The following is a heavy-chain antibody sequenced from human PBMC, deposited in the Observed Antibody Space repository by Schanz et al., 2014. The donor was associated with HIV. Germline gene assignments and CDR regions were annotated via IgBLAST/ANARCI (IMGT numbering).Heavy chain of an antibody. V-gene: IGHV3-30*18. CDR2: ISHDGTNK. Sequence: QVQLVESGGGVVQPGRSLKLSCAASSFTFSNYGMHWVRQAPGKGLEWVEVISHDGTNKFYAGSVKDRFTISRDNAKNTLYVQIRSLRNEDTAVYYCVKGEGIGYRIEVTGPTFDYWGQGTLVTVSS. D-gene: IGHD3-22*01. CDR1: SFTFSNYG. CDR3: VKGEGIGYRIEVTGPTFDY. J-gene: IGHJ4*02.